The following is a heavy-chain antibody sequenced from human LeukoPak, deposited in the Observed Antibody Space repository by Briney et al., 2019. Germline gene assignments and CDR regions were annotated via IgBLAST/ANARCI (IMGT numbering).Heavy chain of an antibody. V-gene: IGHV1-3*01. CDR2: INAGNGNT. J-gene: IGHJ4*02. D-gene: IGHD5-12*01. Sequence: ASVKVSCKASGYTFTSYAMHRVRQAPGQRLEWMGCINAGNGNTKYSQKFQGRVTITRDTSASTAYMELSSLRSEDTAVYSCARGVATNRYYFDYWGQGTLVTVSS. CDR3: ARGVATNRYYFDY. CDR1: GYTFTSYA.